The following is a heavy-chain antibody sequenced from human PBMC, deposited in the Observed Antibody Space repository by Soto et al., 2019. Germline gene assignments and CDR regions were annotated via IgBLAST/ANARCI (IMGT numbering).Heavy chain of an antibody. Sequence: SETLSLTCAVSGGSISSGGYSWSWIRQPPGKGLEWIGYIYHSGSTYYNPSLKSRVTISVDRSKNQFSLKLSSVAAADTAVYYCARVADSSSWYPYFDYWGQGTLVTVSS. V-gene: IGHV4-30-2*01. CDR1: GGSISSGGYS. J-gene: IGHJ4*02. CDR2: IYHSGST. D-gene: IGHD6-13*01. CDR3: ARVADSSSWYPYFDY.